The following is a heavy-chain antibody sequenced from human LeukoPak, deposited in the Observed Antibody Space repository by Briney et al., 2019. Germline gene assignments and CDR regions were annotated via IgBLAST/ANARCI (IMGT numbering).Heavy chain of an antibody. CDR1: GYTFTSYD. Sequence: GASVKVSCKASGYTFTSYDINWVRQATGQGLECMGWMNPNSGNTGYAQKFQGRVTITRNTSISTAYMELSSLRSEDTAVYYCARGQYYYGSGSGDYFDYWGQGTLVTVSS. CDR2: MNPNSGNT. V-gene: IGHV1-8*03. D-gene: IGHD3-10*01. CDR3: ARGQYYYGSGSGDYFDY. J-gene: IGHJ4*02.